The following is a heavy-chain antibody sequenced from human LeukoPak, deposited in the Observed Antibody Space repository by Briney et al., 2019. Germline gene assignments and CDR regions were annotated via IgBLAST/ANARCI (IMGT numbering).Heavy chain of an antibody. D-gene: IGHD3-22*01. CDR1: GYTFTSYG. V-gene: IGHV1-18*01. CDR3: AREPYYYDSSGYPY. CDR2: ISAYNGNT. J-gene: IGHJ4*02. Sequence: ASVKVSCKASGYTFTSYGISRVRQAPGQGLEWMGWISAYNGNTNYAQKLQGRVTMTTDTSTSTAYMELRSLRSDDTAVYYCAREPYYYDSSGYPYWGQGTLVTVSS.